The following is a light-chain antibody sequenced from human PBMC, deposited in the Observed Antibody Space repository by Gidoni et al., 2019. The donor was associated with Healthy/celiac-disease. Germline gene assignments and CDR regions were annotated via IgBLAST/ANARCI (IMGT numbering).Light chain of an antibody. CDR3: QQSYTTLLT. J-gene: IGKJ3*01. CDR2: AAS. V-gene: IGKV1-39*01. CDR1: QSISSF. Sequence: DIHMTQSPSSLSASVGDRVTITCRASQSISSFLNWYQQKPGKAPKLLIYAASSLQSGVPSRFSGSGSGTDFTLTSSSLQPEEFASYYCQQSYTTLLTFGPGTKVDIK.